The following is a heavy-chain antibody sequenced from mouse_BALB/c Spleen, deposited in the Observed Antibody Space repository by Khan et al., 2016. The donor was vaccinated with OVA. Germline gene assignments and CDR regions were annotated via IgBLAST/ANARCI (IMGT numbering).Heavy chain of an antibody. CDR1: GFSLTDYG. CDR3: AKGLWSYYFAVDY. V-gene: IGHV2-6-5*01. Sequence: VQLQESGPGLVAPSQSLSITCSVSGFSLTDYGVSWIRQPPGKGLEWLGVIWGCGSTYYNSVLESRLSISKHNSKSQVFLKMNSLQTDDTAMYYWAKGLWSYYFAVDYWGQGTSVTVSS. D-gene: IGHD1-1*02. J-gene: IGHJ4*01. CDR2: IWGCGST.